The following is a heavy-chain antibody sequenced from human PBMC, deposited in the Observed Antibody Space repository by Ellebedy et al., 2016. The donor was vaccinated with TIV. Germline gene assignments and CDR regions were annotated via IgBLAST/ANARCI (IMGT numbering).Heavy chain of an antibody. CDR3: AKNGLSTIFKSYMDV. CDR1: GFTFSSYG. V-gene: IGHV3-30*18. J-gene: IGHJ6*03. Sequence: GESLKISCAASGFTFSSYGMHWVRQAPGKGLEWVAVISYDGSNKYYADSVKGRFTISRDNSKNALYLQMNSLRAEDTAVYYCAKNGLSTIFKSYMDVWGKGTTVTVSS. CDR2: ISYDGSNK. D-gene: IGHD3-3*01.